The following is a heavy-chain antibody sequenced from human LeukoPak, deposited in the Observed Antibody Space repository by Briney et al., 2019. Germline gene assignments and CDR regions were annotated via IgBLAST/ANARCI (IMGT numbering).Heavy chain of an antibody. D-gene: IGHD5-12*01. CDR1: GGSISSYY. Sequence: SETLSLTCTVSGGSISSYYWSWIRQPPGKGLEWIGYIYYSGSTNYNPSLKSRVTISVDTSKNQFSLKLSSVTAADTAVYYCARAGSGYDEDYYYYMDVWGKGTTVTISS. CDR2: IYYSGST. CDR3: ARAGSGYDEDYYYYMDV. V-gene: IGHV4-59*01. J-gene: IGHJ6*03.